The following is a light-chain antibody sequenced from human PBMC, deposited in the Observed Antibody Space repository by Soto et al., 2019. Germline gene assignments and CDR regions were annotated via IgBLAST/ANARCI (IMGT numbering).Light chain of an antibody. CDR1: QSINSW. CDR2: DAS. Sequence: DIQMTQSPSTLSASVGDRVTITCRASQSINSWLAWYQQKPGKAPKLLIYDASSLESGVPSRFSGSGSGTEFTLNISSLQPDYFATYYCQQYNSYPFTFGPGTKVDIK. CDR3: QQYNSYPFT. J-gene: IGKJ3*01. V-gene: IGKV1-5*01.